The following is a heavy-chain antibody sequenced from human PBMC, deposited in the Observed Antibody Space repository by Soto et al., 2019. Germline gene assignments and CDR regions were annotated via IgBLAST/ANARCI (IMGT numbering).Heavy chain of an antibody. J-gene: IGHJ4*02. Sequence: PGGSLRLSCAASGFTFSSYGMHWVRQAPGKGLEWVAVISYDGSNKYYADSVKGRFTISRDNSKNTLYLQMNSLRAEDTAVYYCAKAYCSGGSCYYIGNLDYWGQGTLVTVSS. CDR1: GFTFSSYG. CDR3: AKAYCSGGSCYYIGNLDY. CDR2: ISYDGSNK. V-gene: IGHV3-30*18. D-gene: IGHD2-15*01.